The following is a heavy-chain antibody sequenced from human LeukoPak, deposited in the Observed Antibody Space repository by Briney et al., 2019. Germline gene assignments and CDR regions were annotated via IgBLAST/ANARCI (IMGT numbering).Heavy chain of an antibody. Sequence: GGSLRLSCAASGFTFNSYAMSWVRQAPGKGLEWVSVISGSGGSTYYADSVKGRFTISRDNSKNTLYLQMNSLRAKDTAVYYCAKYRHWNGGYDYWGQGTLVTVSS. J-gene: IGHJ4*02. CDR1: GFTFNSYA. V-gene: IGHV3-23*01. D-gene: IGHD1-1*01. CDR2: ISGSGGST. CDR3: AKYRHWNGGYDY.